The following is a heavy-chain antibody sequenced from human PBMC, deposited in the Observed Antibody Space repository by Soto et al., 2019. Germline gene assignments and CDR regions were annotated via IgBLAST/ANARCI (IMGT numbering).Heavy chain of an antibody. CDR1: GGSISSGGYY. D-gene: IGHD3-22*01. V-gene: IGHV4-31*03. J-gene: IGHJ3*02. CDR2: IYYSGST. Sequence: SETLSLTCTVSGGSISSGGYYWSWIRQHPGKGLEWIGYIYYSGSTYYNPSLKSRVTISVDTSKNQFSLKLSSVTAADTAVYYCARTPGYYDSSGYSDDAFGIWGQGTMVTVSS. CDR3: ARTPGYYDSSGYSDDAFGI.